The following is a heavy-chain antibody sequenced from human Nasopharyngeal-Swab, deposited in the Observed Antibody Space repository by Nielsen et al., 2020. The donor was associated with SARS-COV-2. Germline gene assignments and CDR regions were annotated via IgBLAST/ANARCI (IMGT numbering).Heavy chain of an antibody. J-gene: IGHJ5*02. CDR2: LNPGGGSA. V-gene: IGHV1-46*01. Sequence: ASVKVSCKASGYTFTRYYIHCVRQAPGQVLEWMGILNPGGGSARYSQNFQGRATMTRDTSTSTVYMELSSLRSEDTAVYYCARGGDPREVVAATDCFDPWGQGTLVTVSS. CDR3: ARGGDPREVVAATDCFDP. CDR1: GYTFTRYY. D-gene: IGHD2-15*01.